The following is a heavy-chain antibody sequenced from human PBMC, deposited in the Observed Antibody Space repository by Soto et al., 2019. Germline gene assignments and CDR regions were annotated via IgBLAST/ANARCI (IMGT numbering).Heavy chain of an antibody. CDR1: GFTFSSYG. J-gene: IGHJ6*02. CDR3: AKDPQWLVRYYYYGMDV. D-gene: IGHD6-19*01. V-gene: IGHV3-30*18. Sequence: QVQLVESGGGVVQPGRSLRLSCAASGFTFSSYGMQWVRQAPGKGLEWVAVISYDGSNKYYADSVKGRFTISRDNSKNTLYLQMNSLRAEDTAVYYCAKDPQWLVRYYYYGMDVWGQGTTVTVSS. CDR2: ISYDGSNK.